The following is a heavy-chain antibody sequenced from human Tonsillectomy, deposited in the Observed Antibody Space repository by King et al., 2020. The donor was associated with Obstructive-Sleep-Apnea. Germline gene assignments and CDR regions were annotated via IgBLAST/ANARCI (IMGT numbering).Heavy chain of an antibody. V-gene: IGHV3-74*01. D-gene: IGHD3-10*01. CDR3: ARYGSGSYYNPPFDY. CDR2: IHTDGSTT. J-gene: IGHJ4*02. Sequence: VQLVDSGGGLVQPGGSLRLSCAASGFTFSSYWMHWVRQAPGKGLVLVSRIHTDGSTTTYADSVKGRFTISRDNARNTLYLQMNSLRAEDTAVYYCARYGSGSYYNPPFDYWGQGTLVTVSS. CDR1: GFTFSSYW.